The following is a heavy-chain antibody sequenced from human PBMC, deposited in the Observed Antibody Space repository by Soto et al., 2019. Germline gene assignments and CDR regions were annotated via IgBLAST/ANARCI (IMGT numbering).Heavy chain of an antibody. CDR1: GGSFSGYY. CDR2: INHSGST. Sequence: SSETLSLTCAVYGGSFSGYYWSWIRQPPGKGLEWIGEINHSGSTNYNPSLKSRVTISVDTSKNQFSLKLSSVTAADTAVYYCARRRYYDILTGYYVGFDYWGQEPWSPSPQ. V-gene: IGHV4-34*01. CDR3: ARRRYYDILTGYYVGFDY. J-gene: IGHJ4*01. D-gene: IGHD3-9*01.